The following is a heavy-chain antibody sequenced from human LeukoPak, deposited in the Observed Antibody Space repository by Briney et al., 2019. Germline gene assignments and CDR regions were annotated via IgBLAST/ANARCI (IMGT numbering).Heavy chain of an antibody. CDR2: ISAYNGNT. D-gene: IGHD3-22*01. J-gene: IGHJ4*02. Sequence: ASVKVSCKASGYTFTSYRISWERQAPGQGLEWMGWISAYNGNTNYAQKLQGRVTMTTDISTSTAYMELRSLRSDDTAVYYCARDHGGGADSSGPWPGYWGQGTLVTVSS. CDR3: ARDHGGGADSSGPWPGY. V-gene: IGHV1-18*01. CDR1: GYTFTSYR.